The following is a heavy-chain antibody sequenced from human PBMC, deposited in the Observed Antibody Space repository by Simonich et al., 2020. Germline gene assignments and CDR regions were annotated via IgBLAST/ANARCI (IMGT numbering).Heavy chain of an antibody. CDR1: GYSFTSYW. CDR3: ARQLNDFDI. J-gene: IGHJ3*02. CDR2: IDPGDSGT. Sequence: VQLVQSGAEVKKPGESLKISCKGSGYSFTSYWIGWVRQMPGKGLEWMEFIDPGDSGTRYSPSFQGQVTSSADKSISTAYLKWSSLKASDTAMYYCARQLNDFDIWGQGTMVTVSS. D-gene: IGHD1-1*01. V-gene: IGHV5-51*01.